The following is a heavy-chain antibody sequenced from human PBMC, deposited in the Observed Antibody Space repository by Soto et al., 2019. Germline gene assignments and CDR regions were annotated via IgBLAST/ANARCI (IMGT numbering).Heavy chain of an antibody. CDR3: AKGPLGYCSSTSCYTFAFDI. Sequence: PSETLSLTCTVSGDSVSSGSYFWIWIRHPPGKGLEWIGYIYFSGSTNYKPSLESRVTISVDTSKNQFSLRLNSVTAADTAVYYCAKGPLGYCSSTSCYTFAFDIWGQGTMVTVSS. D-gene: IGHD2-2*02. J-gene: IGHJ3*02. CDR2: IYFSGST. CDR1: GDSVSSGSYF. V-gene: IGHV4-61*01.